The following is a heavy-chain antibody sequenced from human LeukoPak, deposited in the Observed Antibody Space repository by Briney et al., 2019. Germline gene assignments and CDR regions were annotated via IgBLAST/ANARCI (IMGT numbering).Heavy chain of an antibody. Sequence: GSLRLSCAASGFTFSSYWMSWVRQAPGKGLEWVANIKQDGSEKYYVDSVKGRFTISRDNAKNSLYLQMNSLRAEDTTVYYCARWYYYGSGSYYSPSLDYWGQGTLVTVSS. CDR2: IKQDGSEK. V-gene: IGHV3-7*01. D-gene: IGHD3-10*01. J-gene: IGHJ4*02. CDR3: ARWYYYGSGSYYSPSLDY. CDR1: GFTFSSYW.